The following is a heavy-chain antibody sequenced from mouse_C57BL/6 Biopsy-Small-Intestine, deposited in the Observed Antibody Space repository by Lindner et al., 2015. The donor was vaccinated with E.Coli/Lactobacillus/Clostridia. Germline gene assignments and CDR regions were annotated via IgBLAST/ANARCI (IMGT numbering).Heavy chain of an antibody. CDR2: INPYNGDT. D-gene: IGHD3-3*01. J-gene: IGHJ2*01. CDR1: GYSFTGYF. V-gene: IGHV1-20*01. CDR3: ARGGWEGVYFDY. Sequence: VQLQESGPELVKPGDSVKISCKASGYSFTGYFMNWVMQSHGKSLEWIGRINPYNGDTFYNQKFKGKATLTADKSSSTAYMQLSSLTSEDSAVYFCARGGWEGVYFDYWGQGTTLTVSS.